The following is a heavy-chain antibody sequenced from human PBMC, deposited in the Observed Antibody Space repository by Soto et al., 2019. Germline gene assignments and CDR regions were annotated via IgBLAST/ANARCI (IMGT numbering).Heavy chain of an antibody. D-gene: IGHD3-10*01. CDR1: GGTFSSYA. CDR3: ARINPHYPYSYGSGSTADYYYYGMDV. CDR2: MIPIFGTA. J-gene: IGHJ6*02. V-gene: IGHV1-69*01. Sequence: QVQLVQSGAEVKKPGSSVKVSCKASGGTFSSYAISWVRQAPGQGLEWMGGMIPIFGTANYAQKFQGRVTITADESTSTAYMELSRLRSEDTAVDYCARINPHYPYSYGSGSTADYYYYGMDVWGHGTTVTVSS.